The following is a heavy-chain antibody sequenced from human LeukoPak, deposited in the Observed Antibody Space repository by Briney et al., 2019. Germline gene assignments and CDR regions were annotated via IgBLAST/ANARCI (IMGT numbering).Heavy chain of an antibody. Sequence: GGSLRLSCAASGFTFSDYYMSWIRQAPGKGLEWVSYISSSGSTIYYADSVKGRFTISRDNAKNSLYLQMNSLRAEDTAVYYCARADCSSSSCYEFDYWGQGTLVTVSS. J-gene: IGHJ4*02. CDR2: ISSSGSTI. V-gene: IGHV3-11*04. CDR3: ARADCSSSSCYEFDY. CDR1: GFTFSDYY. D-gene: IGHD2-2*01.